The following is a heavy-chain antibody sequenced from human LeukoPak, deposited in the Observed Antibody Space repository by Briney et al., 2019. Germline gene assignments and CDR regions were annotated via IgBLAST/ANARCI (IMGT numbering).Heavy chain of an antibody. CDR3: ARVRLYYYGSGSYSNWFDP. D-gene: IGHD3-10*01. Sequence: ASVKVSCKASGYTFTGYYMHWVRQAPGQGLEWMGWINPNSGGTNYAQKFQGRVTMTRDTSISTAYMELSRLRSDDTAVYYCARVRLYYYGSGSYSNWFDPWGQGTLVTASS. CDR1: GYTFTGYY. CDR2: INPNSGGT. V-gene: IGHV1-2*02. J-gene: IGHJ5*02.